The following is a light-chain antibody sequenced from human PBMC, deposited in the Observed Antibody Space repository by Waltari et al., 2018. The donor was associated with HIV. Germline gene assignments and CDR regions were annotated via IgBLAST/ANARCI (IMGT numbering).Light chain of an antibody. Sequence: SFVLTQPPSVSVAPGKTARITCGGNNIGSKSVHWYQQKPGQAPVLVIYFDIDRPSGIPERFSGSNSGNTATLTISRVEAGDEADYYCQVWDSNSDHPYVFGTGTKVTVL. CDR2: FDI. J-gene: IGLJ1*01. CDR3: QVWDSNSDHPYV. CDR1: NIGSKS. V-gene: IGLV3-21*04.